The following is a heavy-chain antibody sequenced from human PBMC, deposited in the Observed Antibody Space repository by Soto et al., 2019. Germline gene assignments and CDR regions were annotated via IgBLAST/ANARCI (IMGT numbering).Heavy chain of an antibody. V-gene: IGHV4-59*08. CDR3: ARLLAGSSNWFDP. Sequence: SETLSLTCTVSGGSISTYHWSWIRQPPGAGLEWIGYIFYSGSTDYNPSLKSRVTISVDTSKNQFSLKPSSVTAADTAVYYCARLLAGSSNWFDPWGQGTLVTVSS. J-gene: IGHJ5*02. CDR1: GGSISTYH. D-gene: IGHD6-19*01. CDR2: IFYSGST.